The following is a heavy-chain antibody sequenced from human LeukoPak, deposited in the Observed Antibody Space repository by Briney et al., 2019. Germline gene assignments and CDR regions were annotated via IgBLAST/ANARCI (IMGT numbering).Heavy chain of an antibody. V-gene: IGHV3-23*01. Sequence: GGSLRLSCAASRFMFSSNWMSWVRQAPGKGLEWVSGISGSGGSTYYPDSVKGRFTISRDNSKNTLYLQINSLRAEDTAVYYCAKSHGPGSYYYYGMDVWGQGTTVTVSS. CDR2: ISGSGGST. J-gene: IGHJ6*02. CDR1: RFMFSSNW. CDR3: AKSHGPGSYYYYGMDV. D-gene: IGHD3-10*01.